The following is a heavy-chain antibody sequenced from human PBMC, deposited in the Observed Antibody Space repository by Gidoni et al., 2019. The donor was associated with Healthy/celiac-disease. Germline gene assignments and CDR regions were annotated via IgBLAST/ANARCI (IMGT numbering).Heavy chain of an antibody. CDR2: IYSSGST. J-gene: IGHJ4*02. Sequence: QVQLQESGPGLVKPSQTLSLTCTVSGGSISSGYYYWRWIRQPPGKGLEWIGYIYSSGSTYYNQSLKSRVTISVDTSKNQFSLKLSSVTAADTAVYYCARVPNPYDSSGYLFDYWGQGTLVTVSS. CDR3: ARVPNPYDSSGYLFDY. CDR1: GGSISSGYYY. V-gene: IGHV4-30-4*01. D-gene: IGHD3-22*01.